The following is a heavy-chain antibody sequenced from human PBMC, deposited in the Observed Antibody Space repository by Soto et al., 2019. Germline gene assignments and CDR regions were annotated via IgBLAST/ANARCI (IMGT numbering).Heavy chain of an antibody. D-gene: IGHD6-19*01. CDR2: ISGSGGST. CDR1: GFTFSSDA. CDR3: AKDPALPHNIAVAGIDY. V-gene: IGHV3-23*01. Sequence: GGSLRLSCAASGFTFSSDAMSWVRQAPGKGLEWVSAISGSGGSTYYADSVKGRFTISRDNSKNTLYLQMNSLRAEDTAVYYCAKDPALPHNIAVAGIDYWGQGTLVTVSS. J-gene: IGHJ4*02.